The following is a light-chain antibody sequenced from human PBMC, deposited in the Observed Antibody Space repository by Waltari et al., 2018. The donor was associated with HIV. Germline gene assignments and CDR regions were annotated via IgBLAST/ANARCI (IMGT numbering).Light chain of an antibody. CDR2: DVA. V-gene: IGLV2-23*02. Sequence: QSALTQPASVSGSPGQSITISCPGTSNDLGRYDLVSWYQHQPGRAPKLILYDVAKWPSGVSHRFSGSKSGATASLTISGLQAEDEADYYCCSYAGITTWVFGGGTKVTVL. CDR1: SNDLGRYDL. J-gene: IGLJ3*02. CDR3: CSYAGITTWV.